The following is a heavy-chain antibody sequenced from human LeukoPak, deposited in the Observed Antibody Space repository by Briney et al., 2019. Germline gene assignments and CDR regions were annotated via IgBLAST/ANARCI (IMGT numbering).Heavy chain of an antibody. CDR1: GYSFSSYW. D-gene: IGHD2-15*01. Sequence: GESLKISCKGSGYSFSSYWIGWVRQMPGKGLEWMGLINAADSYTRYSPSFQGQVLISVDKSISTAYLQWGNLKATDTALYYCARLPCTGGSCSKTFDYWGQGTLVTVYS. CDR2: INAADSYT. J-gene: IGHJ4*02. CDR3: ARLPCTGGSCSKTFDY. V-gene: IGHV5-51*01.